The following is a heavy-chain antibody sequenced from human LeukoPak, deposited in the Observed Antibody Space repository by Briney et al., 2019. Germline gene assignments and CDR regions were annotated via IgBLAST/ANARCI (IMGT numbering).Heavy chain of an antibody. Sequence: PSETLSLTCTVSGGSISSSSYYWGWIRQPPGKGLEWIGSIYYSGSTYYSPSLKSRVTISVDTSKNQFSLKLSSVTAADTAVYYCARVGYSSSWYGGYFDYWGQGTLVTVSS. V-gene: IGHV4-39*07. CDR2: IYYSGST. CDR1: GGSISSSSYY. CDR3: ARVGYSSSWYGGYFDY. D-gene: IGHD6-13*01. J-gene: IGHJ4*02.